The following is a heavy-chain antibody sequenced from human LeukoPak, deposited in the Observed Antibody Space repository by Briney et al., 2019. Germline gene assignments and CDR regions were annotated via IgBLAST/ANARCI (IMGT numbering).Heavy chain of an antibody. CDR3: ARGNTIVGALGY. CDR1: GGSISSYY. V-gene: IGHV4-59*01. Sequence: SETLSLTCTVSGGSISSYYWSWIRQPPGKGLEWIGYIYYSGSTNYNPSLISRVTISVDTSKNQFSLKLSSVTAADTAVYYCARGNTIVGALGYWGQGTLVTVSS. D-gene: IGHD1-26*01. J-gene: IGHJ4*02. CDR2: IYYSGST.